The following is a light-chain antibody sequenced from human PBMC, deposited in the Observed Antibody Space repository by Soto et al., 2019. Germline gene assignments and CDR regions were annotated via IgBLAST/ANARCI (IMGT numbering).Light chain of an antibody. Sequence: EIVMTQSPATLSVSPGDRVTLSCRASESIGRNVAWYQQKPGQAPRLLMYGTSVRATGIPARFSGSGSETEFTLTISGLQPEDFAIYYCQQWIRWTFGQGTRLELK. J-gene: IGKJ1*01. CDR3: QQWIRWT. V-gene: IGKV3-15*01. CDR1: ESIGRN. CDR2: GTS.